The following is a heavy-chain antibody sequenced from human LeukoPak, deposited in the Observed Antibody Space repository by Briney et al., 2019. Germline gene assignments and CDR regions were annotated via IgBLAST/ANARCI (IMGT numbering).Heavy chain of an antibody. CDR3: AKDVKMFRGPMIMRHFDY. D-gene: IGHD3-10*01. CDR2: IYSGGST. V-gene: IGHV3-66*01. CDR1: GFTVSNNY. Sequence: GGSLRLSCAASGFTVSNNYMRWVRQAPGKGLEGVSLIYSGGSTYYADSVKGRFIISRDNSKNTLYLQMNSLRAEDTAVYFCAKDVKMFRGPMIMRHFDYWGQGTLVTVSS. J-gene: IGHJ4*02.